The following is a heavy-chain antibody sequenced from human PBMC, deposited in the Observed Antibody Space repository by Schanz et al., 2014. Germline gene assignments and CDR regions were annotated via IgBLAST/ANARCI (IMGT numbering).Heavy chain of an antibody. CDR1: GGSFSSNY. CDR3: ARAARRTRVVPLYFDY. Sequence: QVQLQQWGAGLLKPSETLSLTCAVYGGSFSSNYWSWIRQPPGKGLEWIGEIYHSGNTNYNASLNSRITISVHMSKNQFSLKVGSVTAADTAVYYCARAARRTRVVPLYFDYWGQGTLVTVSS. D-gene: IGHD2-2*01. J-gene: IGHJ4*02. CDR2: IYHSGNT. V-gene: IGHV4-34*02.